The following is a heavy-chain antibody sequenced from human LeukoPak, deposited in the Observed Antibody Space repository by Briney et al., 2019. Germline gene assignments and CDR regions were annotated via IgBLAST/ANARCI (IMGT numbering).Heavy chain of an antibody. CDR1: GFTFNIYE. V-gene: IGHV3-48*03. D-gene: IGHD4-17*01. Sequence: GGSLRLSCAASGFTFNIYEMNWVRQAPGKGLEWVSYISTSGSTIFYADSVKGRFTISRDNSRSTFYLHMSSLRAVDTAIYYCAKDPSTFLTTGWYFDLWGRGTLVTVSS. CDR3: AKDPSTFLTTGWYFDL. CDR2: ISTSGSTI. J-gene: IGHJ2*01.